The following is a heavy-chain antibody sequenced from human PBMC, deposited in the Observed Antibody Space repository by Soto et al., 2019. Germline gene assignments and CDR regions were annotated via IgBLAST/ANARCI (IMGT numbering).Heavy chain of an antibody. CDR3: ARSPEATVTAFDY. D-gene: IGHD4-17*01. CDR1: GGSISSGGYY. V-gene: IGHV4-31*03. CDR2: IYYSGST. J-gene: IGHJ4*02. Sequence: QVQLQESGPGLVKPSQTLSLTCTVSGGSISSGGYYWSWIRQHPGKGLEWIGYIYYSGSTYYNPHLTSRVTISVDTSKNRFSLRLSSVTAADTAVYYCARSPEATVTAFDYWGQGTLVTVSS.